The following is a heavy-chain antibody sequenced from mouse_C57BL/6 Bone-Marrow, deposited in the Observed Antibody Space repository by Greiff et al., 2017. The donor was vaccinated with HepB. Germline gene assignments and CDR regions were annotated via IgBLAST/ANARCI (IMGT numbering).Heavy chain of an antibody. Sequence: EVQLQQSGAELVQPGASVTLSCSASGFTINDSYMHWVTQRTEQGLEWIGRIDPEDGETKSAPNFQGKTPITADTSSNTDYLQLSSLTSEDTAVYYCARDSSGYDYDMDKWGQGNSVTVSS. D-gene: IGHD3-2*02. V-gene: IGHV14-2*01. J-gene: IGHJ4*01. CDR1: GFTINDSY. CDR2: IDPEDGET. CDR3: ARDSSGYDYDMDK.